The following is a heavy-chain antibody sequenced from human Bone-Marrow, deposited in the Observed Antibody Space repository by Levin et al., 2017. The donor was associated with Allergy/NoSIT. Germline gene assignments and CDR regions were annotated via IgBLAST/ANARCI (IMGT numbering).Heavy chain of an antibody. D-gene: IGHD1-7*01. CDR1: GFTFSSYW. V-gene: IGHV3-7*01. CDR2: IKQDGSEK. CDR3: ARDRITGTRAVTN. Sequence: GGSLRLSCAASGFTFSSYWMSWVRQAPGKGLEWVANIKQDGSEKYYVDSVKGRFTISRDNAKNSLYLQMNSLRAEDTAVYYCARDRITGTRAVTNWGQGTLVTVSS. J-gene: IGHJ4*02.